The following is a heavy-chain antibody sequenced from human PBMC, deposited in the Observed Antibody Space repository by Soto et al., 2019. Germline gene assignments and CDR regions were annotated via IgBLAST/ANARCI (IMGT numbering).Heavy chain of an antibody. CDR1: GFSFSTYS. CDR2: ISSRSYTI. D-gene: IGHD6-6*01. V-gene: IGHV3-48*02. J-gene: IGHJ6*02. CDR3: ARGGSSSENGMDV. Sequence: EVQLVESGGGLVQPGGSLRLSCAASGFSFSTYSMNWVRQAPGKGLEWVSYISSRSYTIYYVDSVKGRFTISRDNAKNPLYLQMDSLRDEDTAVYYCARGGSSSENGMDVWGQGTTVTVSS.